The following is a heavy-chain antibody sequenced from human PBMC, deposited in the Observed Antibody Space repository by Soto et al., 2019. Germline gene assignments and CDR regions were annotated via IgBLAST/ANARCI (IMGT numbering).Heavy chain of an antibody. D-gene: IGHD3-10*01. CDR1: GGSISSSSYY. CDR3: VRHFYGSGVRDAFDI. Sequence: SETLSLTCTVSGGSISSSSYYWGWIRQPPGKGLDWIGSIYYTGRTYYNSSLESRVTISVDTSKNQFSLKLSSVTVADTAVFYCVRHFYGSGVRDAFDIWGQGTMVTVSS. V-gene: IGHV4-39*01. CDR2: IYYTGRT. J-gene: IGHJ3*02.